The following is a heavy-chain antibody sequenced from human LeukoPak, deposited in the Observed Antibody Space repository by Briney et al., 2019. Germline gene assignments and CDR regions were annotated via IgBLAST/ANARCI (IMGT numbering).Heavy chain of an antibody. V-gene: IGHV3-33*01. CDR3: ARELPPVVTYYFDY. CDR1: GFTLSSFG. D-gene: IGHD3-22*01. J-gene: IGHJ4*02. CDR2: IWYDGSNK. Sequence: PGGSLRLSCAASGFTLSSFGTHWVRQAPGKGLEWVAVIWYDGSNKYYADSVKGRFTISRDNSKNTLYLQMNSLRAEDTAVYYCARELPPVVTYYFDYWGQGTLVTVSS.